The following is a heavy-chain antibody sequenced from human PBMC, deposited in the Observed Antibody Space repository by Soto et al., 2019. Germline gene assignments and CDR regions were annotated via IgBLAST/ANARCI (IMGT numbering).Heavy chain of an antibody. J-gene: IGHJ6*02. D-gene: IGHD1-26*01. V-gene: IGHV4-34*01. Sequence: SSETLSLTCAVYGGSFSGYYWSWIRQPPGKGLEWIGEINHSGSTNQNPSLKSRVTISVDTSKNQFSLKLSSVTAADTAVYYCARTQGDSGSYFYYYGMDVWGQGTTVTVSS. CDR2: INHSGST. CDR1: GGSFSGYY. CDR3: ARTQGDSGSYFYYYGMDV.